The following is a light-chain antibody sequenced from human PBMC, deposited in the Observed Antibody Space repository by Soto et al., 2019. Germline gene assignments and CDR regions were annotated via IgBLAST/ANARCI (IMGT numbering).Light chain of an antibody. Sequence: QSALTQPASVSGPPGQSIAVSCTGTSSDVGGYNFVSWYQHHPGKAPKLIIYDVNNRPSGVSDRFSGSKSGNTASLTISGLQAEDEADYYCTSYTSSFTYVFGAGTKVTVL. J-gene: IGLJ1*01. CDR1: SSDVGGYNF. CDR3: TSYTSSFTYV. V-gene: IGLV2-14*03. CDR2: DVN.